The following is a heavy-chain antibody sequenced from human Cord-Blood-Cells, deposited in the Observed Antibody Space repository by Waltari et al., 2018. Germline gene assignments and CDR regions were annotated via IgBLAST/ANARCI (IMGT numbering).Heavy chain of an antibody. CDR3: ARDRRYSGYGDAFDI. J-gene: IGHJ3*02. D-gene: IGHD5-12*01. CDR1: GGYIRRGGYH. Sequence: QVQLQESGTGLVKPSQTLSLTCTVSGGYIRRGGYHWSWLSQHPGKGLEWIGYIDYGGNTDHNPSRSGRVTMSVDPSKNQFSRKLSSVTAADTAVYYCARDRRYSGYGDAFDIGGQGTMVTVSS. V-gene: IGHV4-31*03. CDR2: IDYGGNT.